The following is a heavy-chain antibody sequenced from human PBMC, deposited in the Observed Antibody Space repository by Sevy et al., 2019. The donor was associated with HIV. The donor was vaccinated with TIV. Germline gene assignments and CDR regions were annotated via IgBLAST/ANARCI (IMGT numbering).Heavy chain of an antibody. CDR2: IKPNSGVT. CDR1: GYIFSDYN. D-gene: IGHD1-20*01. CDR3: VREDNNAPRTLLSFDI. V-gene: IGHV1-2*06. Sequence: ASVKVSCKTTGYIFSDYNMHWVRQAPGQGLEWMALIKPNSGVTIYAQKFRGRVSLTRDTSMSTAYMELSALTSDDTAVYYCVREDNNAPRTLLSFDIWGQGTMVTVSS. J-gene: IGHJ3*02.